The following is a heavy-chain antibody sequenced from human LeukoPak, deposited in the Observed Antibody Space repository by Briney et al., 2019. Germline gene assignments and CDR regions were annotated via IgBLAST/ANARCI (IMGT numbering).Heavy chain of an antibody. V-gene: IGHV3-23*01. CDR1: GFTFSSYA. Sequence: PGGSLRLSCAASGFTFSSYAMSWVRQAPGKGLEWVSAISGSGGSTYYADSVKGRFTISRDNSKNTLYLQMNSLRAEDTAAYYCAKTRDVIVVRGVYGMDVWGQGTTVTVSS. D-gene: IGHD3-10*01. CDR3: AKTRDVIVVRGVYGMDV. J-gene: IGHJ6*02. CDR2: ISGSGGST.